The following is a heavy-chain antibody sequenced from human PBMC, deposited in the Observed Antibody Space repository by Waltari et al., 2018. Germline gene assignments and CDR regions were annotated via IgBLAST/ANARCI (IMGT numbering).Heavy chain of an antibody. Sequence: VQLVESGGGLVKPGGSLRLACAASGLTFSSYNMIWVRQTPGKGLEWVACLSGSRDYLYYADSVKGRFTISRDNARNSVYLQMNSLRAEDTAVYYCAREAWGSSSPFDYWGQGTLVTVSS. J-gene: IGHJ4*02. CDR3: AREAWGSSSPFDY. V-gene: IGHV3-21*01. CDR1: GLTFSSYN. CDR2: LSGSRDYL. D-gene: IGHD6-6*01.